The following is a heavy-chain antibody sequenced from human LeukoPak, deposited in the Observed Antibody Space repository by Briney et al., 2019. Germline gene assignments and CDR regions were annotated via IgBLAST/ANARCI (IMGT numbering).Heavy chain of an antibody. J-gene: IGHJ4*02. V-gene: IGHV4-4*09. D-gene: IGHD1-26*01. Sequence: SETLSLTCSVSGGSISGYFWSWIRQPPGKGLEWIGDIDISGSTRYNPSLESRLTISLDTSKKQISLKLRSVAAADTAMYYCARQAHTPLWEFDYWGQGTLVTVSS. CDR3: ARQAHTPLWEFDY. CDR2: IDISGST. CDR1: GGSISGYF.